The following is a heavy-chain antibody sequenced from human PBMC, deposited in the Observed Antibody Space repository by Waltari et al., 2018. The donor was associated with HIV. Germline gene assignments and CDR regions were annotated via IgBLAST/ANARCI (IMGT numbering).Heavy chain of an antibody. CDR1: GSTSASST. V-gene: IGHV1-3*01. Sequence: QLQLVQSGSEVKKHGPSGKVSCKTSGSTSASSTTHWCRQAPAQRLEWMGWINVGNGSTKYSQKFQGRVTITRDTSANTAYMELSSLRSEDTAVYFCARFLWFGELLSHDAFDIWGQGTAVTVSS. J-gene: IGHJ3*02. CDR2: INVGNGST. CDR3: ARFLWFGELLSHDAFDI. D-gene: IGHD3-10*01.